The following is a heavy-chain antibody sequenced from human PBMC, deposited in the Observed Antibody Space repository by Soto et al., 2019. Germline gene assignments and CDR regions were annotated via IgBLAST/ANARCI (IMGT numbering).Heavy chain of an antibody. V-gene: IGHV4-39*01. J-gene: IGHJ6*02. CDR2: IYYSGST. Sequence: SETPSLTFTVSDGPISSSSYYWGWIRQPPGKGLEWIGSIYYSGSTYYNPSLKSRVTISVDTSKNQFSLKLSSVTAADTAVYYCARQSIAARPYGMDVWGQGTTVTVSS. CDR1: DGPISSSSYY. D-gene: IGHD6-6*01. CDR3: ARQSIAARPYGMDV.